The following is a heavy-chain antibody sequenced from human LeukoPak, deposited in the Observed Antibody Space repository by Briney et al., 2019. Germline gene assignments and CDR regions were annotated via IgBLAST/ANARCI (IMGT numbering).Heavy chain of an antibody. CDR3: AKDIQLST. V-gene: IGHV3-21*04. D-gene: IGHD5-24*01. CDR1: GFTFSSYS. Sequence: GGSLRLSCAASGFTFSSYSMNWVRQAPGKGLEWVSSITYSSTYIYYAESVKGRFTISRDNSKNTLSLQMNSLRVEDTAIYYCAKDIQLSTWGLGTMVTVSS. CDR2: ITYSSTYI. J-gene: IGHJ3*01.